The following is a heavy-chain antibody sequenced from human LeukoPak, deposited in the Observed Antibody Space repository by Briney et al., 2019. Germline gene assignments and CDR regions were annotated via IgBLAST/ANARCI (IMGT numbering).Heavy chain of an antibody. CDR2: IYPGDSDT. V-gene: IGHV5-51*07. D-gene: IGHD1-7*01. J-gene: IGHJ5*02. CDR3: ARHMSTGTTFQSWLDP. CDR1: GYSFTSYW. Sequence: GESLKISCKGSGYSFTSYWIGWVHQMPGKGLEWMGIIYPGDSDTRYSPSFQGQVTISADKSISTAYLQWSSLKASDTAMYYCARHMSTGTTFQSWLDPWGEGTLVSVSS.